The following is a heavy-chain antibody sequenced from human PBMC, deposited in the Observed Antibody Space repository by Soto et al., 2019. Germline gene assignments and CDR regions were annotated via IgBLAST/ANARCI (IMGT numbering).Heavy chain of an antibody. CDR2: ISWNSGSI. Sequence: EVQLAESGGGLVQPGRSLRLSCAASGFTFDDYAMHWVRQAPGKGLEWVSGISWNSGSIGYADSVKGRFTISRDNAKNSLYLQMNSLRAEDTALYYCAKDLNSIYCSGGSCYQNWYFDLWGRGTLVTVSS. CDR1: GFTFDDYA. D-gene: IGHD2-15*01. V-gene: IGHV3-9*01. J-gene: IGHJ2*01. CDR3: AKDLNSIYCSGGSCYQNWYFDL.